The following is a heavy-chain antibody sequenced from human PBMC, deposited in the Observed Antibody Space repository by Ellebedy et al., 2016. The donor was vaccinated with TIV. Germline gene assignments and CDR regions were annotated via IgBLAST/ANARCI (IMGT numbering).Heavy chain of an antibody. V-gene: IGHV3-30*03. CDR2: ISYDGSDK. CDR3: ARVLLSYSFDY. Sequence: GGSLRLSCAASGFTFSSYGMHWVRQAPGKGLEWVAFISYDGSDKYYAESVQGRFTISRDKSKNSLYLQMNSLRAEDTAVYYCARVLLSYSFDYWGQGTLVTVSS. J-gene: IGHJ4*02. CDR1: GFTFSSYG. D-gene: IGHD2/OR15-2a*01.